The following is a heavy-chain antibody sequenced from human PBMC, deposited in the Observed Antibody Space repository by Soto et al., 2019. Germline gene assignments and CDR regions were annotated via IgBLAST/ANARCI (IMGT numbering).Heavy chain of an antibody. Sequence: GGSLRLSCAASGFTFNSYAMTWVRQAPGKGLEWVSTISGSGAGEYYADSVKGRFTISRDNSKSKLYLKMNSLRAEDTAVYYCAKDYYFDYWGQGTLVTVSS. CDR1: GFTFNSYA. V-gene: IGHV3-23*01. CDR3: AKDYYFDY. CDR2: ISGSGAGE. J-gene: IGHJ4*02.